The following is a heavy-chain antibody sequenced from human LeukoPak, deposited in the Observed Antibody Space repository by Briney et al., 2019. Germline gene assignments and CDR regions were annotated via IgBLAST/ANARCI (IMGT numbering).Heavy chain of an antibody. V-gene: IGHV1-18*01. CDR3: ARALRGYYDSSGYLGY. CDR2: ISAYNGNT. D-gene: IGHD3-22*01. CDR1: GYTFTSYG. J-gene: IGHJ4*02. Sequence: ASVKVSCKASGYTFTSYGIGWVRQAPRQGLEWMGWISAYNGNTNYAQKLQGRVTMTTDTSTSTAYMELRSLRSDDTAVYYCARALRGYYDSSGYLGYWGQGTLVTVSS.